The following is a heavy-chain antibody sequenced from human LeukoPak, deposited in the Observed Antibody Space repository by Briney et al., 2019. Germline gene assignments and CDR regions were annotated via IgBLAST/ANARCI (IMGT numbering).Heavy chain of an antibody. D-gene: IGHD5-12*01. CDR3: ARGVDNNWFDP. CDR1: GGSFSGYY. CDR2: INHSGST. J-gene: IGHJ5*02. Sequence: SETLSLTCAVYGGSFSGYYWSWIRQPPGKGLEWIGEINHSGSTNYNPSLKSRVTISVDTSKNRFSLKLSSVTAADTAVYYCARGVDNNWFDPWGQGTLVTVSS. V-gene: IGHV4-34*01.